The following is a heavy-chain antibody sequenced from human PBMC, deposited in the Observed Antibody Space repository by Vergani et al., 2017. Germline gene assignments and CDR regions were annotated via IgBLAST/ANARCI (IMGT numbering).Heavy chain of an antibody. J-gene: IGHJ4*02. Sequence: EVQLVESGGGLIQPGGSLRLSCAASGFTVSSYYMSWVRQAPGKGLEWVSLIYSGDSTYYADSVKGRFTISRDNAKNSLYLQMNSLRAEDTAVYYCARSSIVGATVTDYWGQGTLVTVSS. CDR3: ARSSIVGATVTDY. CDR2: IYSGDST. D-gene: IGHD1-26*01. CDR1: GFTVSSYY. V-gene: IGHV3-53*01.